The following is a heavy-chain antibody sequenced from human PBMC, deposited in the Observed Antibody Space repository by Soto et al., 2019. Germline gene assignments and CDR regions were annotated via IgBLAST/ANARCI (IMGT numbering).Heavy chain of an antibody. D-gene: IGHD5-12*01. CDR3: ARGRWLRSAFDY. Sequence: QVQLQQWGAGLLKPSETLSLACAVYGGSFSGYYWSWIRQPPGKGLEWIGEINHSGSTNYNPSLKSRVTMSVDTSKNQFSLKLNSVTAAATAVYYCARGRWLRSAFDYWGPGTLVTVSS. J-gene: IGHJ4*02. CDR1: GGSFSGYY. V-gene: IGHV4-34*01. CDR2: INHSGST.